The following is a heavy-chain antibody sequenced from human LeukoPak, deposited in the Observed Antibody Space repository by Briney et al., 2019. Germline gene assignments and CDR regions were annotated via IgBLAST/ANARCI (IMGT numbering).Heavy chain of an antibody. Sequence: PSETLSLTCTVSGGSTSVYYWSWIRQPPGKGLEWIGHIYYSGSTNYNPSLKSRVTISLDTSKNQFCLKLNSLTAADTAVYCCARKESSIDLGGWFAPSGQGIPLTAPS. CDR3: ARKESSIDLGGWFAP. CDR2: IYYSGST. CDR1: GGSTSVYY. D-gene: IGHD2-2*01. V-gene: IGHV4-59*01. J-gene: IGHJ5*02.